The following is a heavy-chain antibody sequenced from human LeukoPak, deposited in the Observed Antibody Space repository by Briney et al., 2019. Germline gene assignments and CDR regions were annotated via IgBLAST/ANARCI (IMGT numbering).Heavy chain of an antibody. CDR1: GYTLTELS. V-gene: IGHV1-24*01. Sequence: ASVKVSCKVSGYTLTELSMHWVRQAPGKGLEWMGGFDPEVGKTIYAQKFQGRVTMTTDTSTSTAYMELRSLRSDDTAVYYCARAHDIVVVPAAGGHYYYMDVWGKGTTVTISS. J-gene: IGHJ6*03. CDR3: ARAHDIVVVPAAGGHYYYMDV. CDR2: FDPEVGKT. D-gene: IGHD2-2*01.